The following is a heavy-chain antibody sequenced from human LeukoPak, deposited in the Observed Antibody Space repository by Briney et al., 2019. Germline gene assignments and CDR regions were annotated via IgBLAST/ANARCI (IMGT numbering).Heavy chain of an antibody. CDR2: INTNTGNP. J-gene: IGHJ4*02. CDR1: GYTFSSYA. CDR3: ARSNNDGDYLGVGFNY. V-gene: IGHV7-4-1*02. D-gene: IGHD4-17*01. Sequence: GASVKVFCKASGYTFSSYAMNWVRQAPGQGLEWMGWINTNTGNPTYAQGFTGRFVFSLDTSVSTAYLQISSLQAEDTAVYYCARSNNDGDYLGVGFNYWGQGTLATVSS.